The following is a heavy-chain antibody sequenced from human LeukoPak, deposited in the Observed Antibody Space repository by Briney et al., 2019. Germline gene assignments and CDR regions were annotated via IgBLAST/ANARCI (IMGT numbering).Heavy chain of an antibody. J-gene: IGHJ4*02. Sequence: ASVKVSCEASGYNFISYGVSWVRQAPGQGLEWMGWISAYNGNTNFAQKVQGRVTMTTDTSTNTAYMELRSLRSDDTAVYYCARGRDSSSPPDYWGQGTLVTVSS. D-gene: IGHD6-13*01. V-gene: IGHV1-18*01. CDR3: ARGRDSSSPPDY. CDR1: GYNFISYG. CDR2: ISAYNGNT.